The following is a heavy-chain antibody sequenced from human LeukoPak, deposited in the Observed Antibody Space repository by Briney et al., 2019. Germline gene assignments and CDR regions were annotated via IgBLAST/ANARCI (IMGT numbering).Heavy chain of an antibody. CDR1: GFTFSRYG. CDR3: AKGRDHDTFPDAFDI. V-gene: IGHV3-23*01. J-gene: IGHJ3*02. Sequence: GGSLRLSCVVSGFTFSRYGMTWVRQAPGKGLQWVATVSGSGRSTYIADSVKGRFIISRDNSQNTLYLQLSSLRVEDTAVYYCAKGRDHDTFPDAFDIWGQGTMVTVSS. CDR2: VSGSGRST. D-gene: IGHD2/OR15-2a*01.